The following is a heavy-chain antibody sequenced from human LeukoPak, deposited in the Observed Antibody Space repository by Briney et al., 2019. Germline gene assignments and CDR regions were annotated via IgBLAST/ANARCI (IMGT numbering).Heavy chain of an antibody. CDR2: IDSSSRTI. D-gene: IGHD3-22*01. V-gene: IGHV3-48*04. CDR3: ARRVPNQVVTDYFDY. Sequence: GGSLRLSCAASGFTLSSYSMNWVRQAPGKGLEWISFIDSSSRTIFYAESVKGRFTIFRDNAKNSLFLQMNSLRAEDTAVYYCARRVPNQVVTDYFDYWGQGTLVTVSS. CDR1: GFTLSSYS. J-gene: IGHJ4*02.